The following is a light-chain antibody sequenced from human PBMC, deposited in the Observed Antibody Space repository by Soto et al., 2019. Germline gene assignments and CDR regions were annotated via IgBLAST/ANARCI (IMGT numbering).Light chain of an antibody. Sequence: QSALAQPASVSGSPGQSITISCTGSNSDVGSYNLVSWYQQHPGKAPKFVIYEVNNRPPGISNRFSGSKSGNTASLTISGLQAEDEADYYCCSYAGSRTLVFGGGTKLTVL. J-gene: IGLJ2*01. CDR3: CSYAGSRTLV. V-gene: IGLV2-23*02. CDR2: EVN. CDR1: NSDVGSYNL.